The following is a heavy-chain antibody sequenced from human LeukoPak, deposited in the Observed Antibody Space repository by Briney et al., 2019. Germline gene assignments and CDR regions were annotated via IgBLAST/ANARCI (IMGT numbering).Heavy chain of an antibody. CDR1: GGSFSGYY. J-gene: IGHJ4*02. V-gene: IGHV4-34*01. CDR2: ISHSGGT. D-gene: IGHD6-19*01. CDR3: ARGRRGWLIDY. Sequence: PSETLSLTCAVYGGSFSGYYWSWIRQPPGKGLEWIGEISHSGGTNYNPSLKSRVTISVDTSKNQFSLKLSSVTAADTAVYYCARGRRGWLIDYWGQGTLVTVSS.